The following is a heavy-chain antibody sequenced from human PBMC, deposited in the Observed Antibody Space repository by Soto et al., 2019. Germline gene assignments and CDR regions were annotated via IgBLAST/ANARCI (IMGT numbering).Heavy chain of an antibody. V-gene: IGHV4-59*02. CDR1: GGSVSSYL. D-gene: IGHD3-10*01. J-gene: IGHJ4*02. Sequence: PSETLSLTCSVSGGSVSSYLWSWIRQSPGKGLEWIGYIYNSGSTKYNPSLKSRVSISVDKSKNQLSLKLNAVTAADTAVYLCAFGDSLGPLDSWGQGTLVTVSS. CDR3: AFGDSLGPLDS. CDR2: IYNSGST.